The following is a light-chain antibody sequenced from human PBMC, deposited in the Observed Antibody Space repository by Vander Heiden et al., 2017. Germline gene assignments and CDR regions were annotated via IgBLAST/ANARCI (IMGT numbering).Light chain of an antibody. V-gene: IGKV3-20*01. CDR2: GAS. Sequence: EIELMQSPGTLSLSPGERATLSCRASQSVSSSYLAWYQQKPGQAPRLLIYGASSRATGIPDRFSGSGSGTDFTLTISRLEPEDFAVYYCQQYGSSPQAFGQGTKLEIK. CDR3: QQYGSSPQA. CDR1: QSVSSSY. J-gene: IGKJ2*01.